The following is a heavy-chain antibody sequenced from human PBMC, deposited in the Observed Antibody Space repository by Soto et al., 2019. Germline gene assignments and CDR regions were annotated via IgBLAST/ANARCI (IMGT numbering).Heavy chain of an antibody. D-gene: IGHD3-10*01. J-gene: IGHJ4*02. V-gene: IGHV3-64*01. CDR1: GFTFSRYA. Sequence: EVQLVESGGGLVQPGGSLRLSCAASGFTFSRYAMYWVRQAPGKGLEDVSAISSNGGSTYYANSVKGRFTISRDNSKNTLYLQMGSLRAEDMAVYYCARSGDNGYYFDYWGQGTLVNVSS. CDR3: ARSGDNGYYFDY. CDR2: ISSNGGST.